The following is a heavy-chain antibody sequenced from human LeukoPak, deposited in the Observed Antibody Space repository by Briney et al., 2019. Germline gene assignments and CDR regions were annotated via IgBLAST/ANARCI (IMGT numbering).Heavy chain of an antibody. D-gene: IGHD2-2*02. CDR2: INPNSGGT. V-gene: IGHV1-2*02. CDR1: GYTFTVYY. Sequence: WASVNVSCKASGYTFTVYYMHWVRQAPGQGLEWMGWINPNSGGTNYAQKFQGRVTMTRDTSISTAYMELSRLRSDDTAVYYCARDLSGYCSSTSCYTEGGYWGQGTLVTVSS. CDR3: ARDLSGYCSSTSCYTEGGY. J-gene: IGHJ4*02.